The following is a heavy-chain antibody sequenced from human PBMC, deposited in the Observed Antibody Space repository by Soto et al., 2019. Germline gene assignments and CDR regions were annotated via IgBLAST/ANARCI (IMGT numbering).Heavy chain of an antibody. CDR1: GFTFSNYG. D-gene: IGHD3-10*01. Sequence: HPGGYLRLSCAAPGFTFSNYGMHWVRQAPGKGLEWVAVISDDGVSKYYADSVQGRFTISRDNSESVVLLQMNSLRPDDTALYFCARAYYFGSGTSYTLYYWGQGTQVTVAS. CDR2: ISDDGVSK. J-gene: IGHJ4*02. CDR3: ARAYYFGSGTSYTLYY. V-gene: IGHV3-30*03.